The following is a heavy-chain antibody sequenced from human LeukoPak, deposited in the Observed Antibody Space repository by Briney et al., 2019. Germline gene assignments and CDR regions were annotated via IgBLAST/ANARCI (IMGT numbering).Heavy chain of an antibody. J-gene: IGHJ2*01. Sequence: GGSLRLSCAASGFTFSSYGMHWVRQAPGKGLEWVTVIASDGSAQYYTDSVKGRFTTSRDNSKNMLYLQMDSLRTEDTAVYYCAREASVTNWYFDLWGRGALVSVSS. CDR2: IASDGSAQ. D-gene: IGHD2-2*01. V-gene: IGHV3-30*03. CDR1: GFTFSSYG. CDR3: AREASVTNWYFDL.